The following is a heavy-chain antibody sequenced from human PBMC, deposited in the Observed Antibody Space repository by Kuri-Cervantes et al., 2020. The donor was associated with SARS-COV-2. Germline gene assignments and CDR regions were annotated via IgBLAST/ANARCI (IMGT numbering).Heavy chain of an antibody. CDR2: IWYDGSNK. D-gene: IGHD1-26*01. Sequence: GGSLRLSCAASGFTFSSYGMHWVRQAPGKGLEWVAVIWYDGSNKYYADSVKGRFTISRDNSKNTLYLQMNSLRAEDMAVYYCAREGVVGATTYYYYGMDVWGQGTTVTVSS. V-gene: IGHV3-33*01. CDR3: AREGVVGATTYYYYGMDV. J-gene: IGHJ6*02. CDR1: GFTFSSYG.